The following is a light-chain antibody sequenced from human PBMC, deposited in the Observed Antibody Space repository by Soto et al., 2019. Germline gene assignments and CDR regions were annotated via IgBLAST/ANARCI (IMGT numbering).Light chain of an antibody. V-gene: IGKV1-5*01. CDR2: DAS. CDR1: QSISSW. Sequence: DIQMTQSPSTLSASVGDRVTITCRASQSISSWLAWYQQKPGKAPKLLIYDASSLESGVPSRFSGSGSGTEFTLTISSLQPEDFAIYFCQQSYSIPYTFGQGTKVDIK. CDR3: QQSYSIPYT. J-gene: IGKJ2*01.